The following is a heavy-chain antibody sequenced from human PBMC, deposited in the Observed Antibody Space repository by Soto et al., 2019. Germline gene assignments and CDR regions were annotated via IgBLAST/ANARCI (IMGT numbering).Heavy chain of an antibody. V-gene: IGHV3-23*01. CDR3: AKGRGDFWSGYYIAYYYYYGMDV. D-gene: IGHD3-3*01. Sequence: GGSLRLSCAASGFTFSSYAMSWVRQAPGKGLEWVSAISGSGGSTYYADSVKGRFTISRDNSKNTLYLQMNSLRAEDTAVYYCAKGRGDFWSGYYIAYYYYYGMDVWGQGTTVTVSS. J-gene: IGHJ6*02. CDR1: GFTFSSYA. CDR2: ISGSGGST.